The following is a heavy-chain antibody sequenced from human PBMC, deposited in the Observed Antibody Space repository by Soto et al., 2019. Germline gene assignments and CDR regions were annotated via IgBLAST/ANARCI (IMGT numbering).Heavy chain of an antibody. Sequence: SETLSLTCAVYGGSFSGYYWSWIRQPPGKGLEWIGEINHSGSTNYNPSLKSRVTITVDTAKNQFSLKMSLVTAEDTGVYDCGKGGPASNMRGDNYYYGMDVWGQGTPVTVSS. CDR1: GGSFSGYY. V-gene: IGHV4-34*01. CDR3: GKGGPASNMRGDNYYYGMDV. J-gene: IGHJ6*02. CDR2: INHSGST.